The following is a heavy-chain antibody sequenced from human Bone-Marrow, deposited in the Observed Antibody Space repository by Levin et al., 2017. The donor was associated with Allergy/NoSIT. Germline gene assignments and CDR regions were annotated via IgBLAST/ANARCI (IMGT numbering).Heavy chain of an antibody. V-gene: IGHV4-30-4*01. D-gene: IGHD3-10*01. CDR3: ARVSSGLLWFGEPLNWFDP. CDR2: IYYSGST. CDR1: GGSISSGDYY. Sequence: SETLSLTCTVSGGSISSGDYYWSWIRQPPGKGLEWIGYIYYSGSTYYNPSLKIRVTISVDTSKNQFSLKLSSVTAADTAVYYCARVSSGLLWFGEPLNWFDPWGQGTLVTVSS. J-gene: IGHJ5*02.